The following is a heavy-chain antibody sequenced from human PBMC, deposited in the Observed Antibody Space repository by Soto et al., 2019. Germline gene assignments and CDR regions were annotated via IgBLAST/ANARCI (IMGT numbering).Heavy chain of an antibody. CDR3: TTVTQDYYDSSELAFDI. J-gene: IGHJ3*02. V-gene: IGHV3-15*01. CDR2: IKSKTDGGTT. CDR1: GFTFSDAW. D-gene: IGHD3-22*01. Sequence: GGSLRLACAASGFTFSDAWLSWVRQAPGKGLEWVGRIKSKTDGGTTDYAAPVKGRFTISRDDSKNTLYLQMNSLKTEDTAVYYCTTVTQDYYDSSELAFDIWGQGTMVTVSS.